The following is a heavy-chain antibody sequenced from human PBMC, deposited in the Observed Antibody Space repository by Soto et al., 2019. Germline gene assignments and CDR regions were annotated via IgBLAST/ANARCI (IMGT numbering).Heavy chain of an antibody. CDR3: AIPMYCSGGSCYRFDP. V-gene: IGHV4-39*01. D-gene: IGHD2-15*01. CDR1: GGSIRRTSYY. Sequence: PSETLSLTCTVSGGSIRRTSYYWGWIRQPPGKGLEWIGSIHSTGSTYYNPSLKSRVTISVDTSENQFSLNLRSVTAADTAVYYCAIPMYCSGGSCYRFDPWGQGTLVTVSS. J-gene: IGHJ5*02. CDR2: IHSTGST.